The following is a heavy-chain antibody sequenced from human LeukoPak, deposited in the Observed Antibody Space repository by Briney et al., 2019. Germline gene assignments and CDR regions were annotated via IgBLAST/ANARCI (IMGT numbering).Heavy chain of an antibody. D-gene: IGHD5-18*01. CDR3: ARDFQLWLNGPVDY. V-gene: IGHV3-30*04. J-gene: IGHJ4*02. CDR2: ISYDGSNK. Sequence: GGSLRLSCAASGFTFSSYAMHWVRQAPGKGLEWVAVISYDGSNKYYADSVKGRFTISRDNSKNTLYLQMNSLRAEDTAVYYCARDFQLWLNGPVDYWGQGTLVTVSS. CDR1: GFTFSSYA.